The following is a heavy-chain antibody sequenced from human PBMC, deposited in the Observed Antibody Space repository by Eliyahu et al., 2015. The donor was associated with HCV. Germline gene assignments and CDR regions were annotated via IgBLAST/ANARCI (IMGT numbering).Heavy chain of an antibody. CDR1: GFTFXGYW. Sequence: EVQLVESGGGLVQPGGSLRLSCAASGFTFXGYWMXWVRQAPGKGLEWVANIKQDGSEKYYVDSVKGRFTISRDNAKNSLYLQMNSLRAEDTAVYYCARDAVGGDYGEGWFDPWGQGTLVTVSS. J-gene: IGHJ5*02. D-gene: IGHD4-17*01. CDR3: ARDAVGGDYGEGWFDP. V-gene: IGHV3-7*03. CDR2: IKQDGSEK.